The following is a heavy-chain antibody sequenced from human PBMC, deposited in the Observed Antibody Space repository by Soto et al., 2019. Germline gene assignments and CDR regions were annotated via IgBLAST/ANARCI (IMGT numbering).Heavy chain of an antibody. Sequence: PLRLRNAAVGGTCRDHYVRWIRQAPGKGLEWVSYIDCSSNSIYYADSVKGRFTISRDNAKNSLYLQMNSLRAEDTAVYYCARKVVPDYWGQGTLVTVSS. J-gene: IGHJ4*02. CDR2: IDCSSNSI. V-gene: IGHV3-11*04. D-gene: IGHD3-22*01. CDR3: ARKVVPDY. CDR1: GGTCRDHY.